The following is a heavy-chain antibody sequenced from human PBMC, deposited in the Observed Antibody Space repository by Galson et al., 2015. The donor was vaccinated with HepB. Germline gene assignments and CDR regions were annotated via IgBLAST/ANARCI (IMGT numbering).Heavy chain of an antibody. D-gene: IGHD6-19*01. CDR1: GFTFSSYE. J-gene: IGHJ5*02. Sequence: SLRLSCAASGFTFSSYEMNWVRQAPGQGLEWVSCISGNGNIIYYADSVKGRFTISRDDAKISLYLQLNSLRSEDTAVYYCARVKDSSDWTRLGFDPWGQGTLVTVSS. V-gene: IGHV3-48*03. CDR2: ISGNGNII. CDR3: ARVKDSSDWTRLGFDP.